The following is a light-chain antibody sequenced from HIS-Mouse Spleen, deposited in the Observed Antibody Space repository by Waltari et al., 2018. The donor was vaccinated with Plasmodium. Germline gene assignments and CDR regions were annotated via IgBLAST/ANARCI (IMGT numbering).Light chain of an antibody. CDR3: QQYNNWSFT. V-gene: IGKV3-15*01. J-gene: IGKJ3*01. CDR1: QSVSSN. CDR2: CAS. Sequence: EIVMTQSPATLSVSPGERATLSCRASQSVSSNLAWYQQKPGQAPRLRIYCASTRATGIPARFSGSGSGTEFTLTISSLQSEDFAVYYCQQYNNWSFTFGPGTKVDIK.